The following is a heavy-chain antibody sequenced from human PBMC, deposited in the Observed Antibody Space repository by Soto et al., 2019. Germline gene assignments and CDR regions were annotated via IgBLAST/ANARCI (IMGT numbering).Heavy chain of an antibody. D-gene: IGHD4-17*01. V-gene: IGHV4-34*01. CDR1: GGSSSGYY. J-gene: IGHJ6*03. CDR3: ARGGSSTVTRYYYYMDV. Sequence: NPSETLSLTCAVYGGSSSGYYWSWIRQPPGKGLEWIGEINHSGSTNYNPSLKSRVTISVDTSKNQFSLKLSSVTAADTAVYYCARGGSSTVTRYYYYMDVWGKGTTVTVSS. CDR2: INHSGST.